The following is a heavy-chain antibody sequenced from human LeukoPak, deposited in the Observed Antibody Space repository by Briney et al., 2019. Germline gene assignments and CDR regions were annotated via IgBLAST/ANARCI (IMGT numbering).Heavy chain of an antibody. Sequence: PSETLSLTCTVSGGSISSYYWSWLRQPPGKGLEWIGYIHYSGSTNYNPSLKSRVTILADTSKNQFSLKLHSVTAADTAVYYCARAPAAAGTIDYWGQGTPVTVSS. V-gene: IGHV4-59*13. D-gene: IGHD6-13*01. CDR1: GGSISSYY. J-gene: IGHJ4*02. CDR3: ARAPAAAGTIDY. CDR2: IHYSGST.